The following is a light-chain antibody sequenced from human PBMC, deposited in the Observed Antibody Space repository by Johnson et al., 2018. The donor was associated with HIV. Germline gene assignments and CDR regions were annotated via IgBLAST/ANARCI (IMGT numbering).Light chain of an antibody. CDR1: SSNIGNNY. V-gene: IGLV1-51*02. CDR3: GTWDSSLIASYV. J-gene: IGLJ1*01. Sequence: QSVLTQPPSVSAAPGQKVTISCSGSSSNIGNNYVSWYQQLPGTAPKLLIYENTKRPSGIPDRFSGSKSGTSATLGITGLQTGDEADYYCGTWDSSLIASYVFGTGPKVTVL. CDR2: ENT.